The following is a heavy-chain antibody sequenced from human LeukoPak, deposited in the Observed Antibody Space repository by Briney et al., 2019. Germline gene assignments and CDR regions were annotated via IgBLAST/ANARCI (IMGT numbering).Heavy chain of an antibody. CDR3: ASWDFWSGYFLV. CDR1: GYTFTSYD. Sequence: ASVKVSCKASGYTFTSYDINWVRQATGQGLEWMGWMNPNSGNTGYAKKFQGRVTMTRNTSISTAYMELSSLRSEDTTVYYCASWDFWSGYFLVWGQGTLVTVSS. J-gene: IGHJ4*02. CDR2: MNPNSGNT. V-gene: IGHV1-8*01. D-gene: IGHD3-3*01.